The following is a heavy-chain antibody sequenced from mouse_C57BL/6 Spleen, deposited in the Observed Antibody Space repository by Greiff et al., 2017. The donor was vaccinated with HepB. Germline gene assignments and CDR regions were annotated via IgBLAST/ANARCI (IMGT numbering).Heavy chain of an antibody. Sequence: EVQVVESGGGLVKPGGSLKLSCAASGFTFSDYGMHWVRQAPEKGLEWVAYISSGSSTIYYADTVKGRFTISRDNAKNTLFLQMTSLRSEDTAMYYCARNDGYPYWYFDVWCTGTTVTVSS. D-gene: IGHD2-3*01. CDR3: ARNDGYPYWYFDV. CDR1: GFTFSDYG. V-gene: IGHV5-17*01. J-gene: IGHJ1*03. CDR2: ISSGSSTI.